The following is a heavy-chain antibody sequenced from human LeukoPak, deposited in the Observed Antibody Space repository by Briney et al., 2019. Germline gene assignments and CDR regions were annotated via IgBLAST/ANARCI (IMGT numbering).Heavy chain of an antibody. CDR3: ASELYGSGSYFEVY. D-gene: IGHD3-10*01. Sequence: GGSLRLSCAASGFTFSSYSMNWVRQAPGKGLEWVSSISSSSSYIYYADSVKGRFTISRDNAKNSLYLQVNSLRAEDTAVYYCASELYGSGSYFEVYWGQGTLVTVSS. CDR2: ISSSSSYI. CDR1: GFTFSSYS. V-gene: IGHV3-21*01. J-gene: IGHJ4*02.